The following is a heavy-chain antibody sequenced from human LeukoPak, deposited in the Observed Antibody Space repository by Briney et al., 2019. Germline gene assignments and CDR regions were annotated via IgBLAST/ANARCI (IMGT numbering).Heavy chain of an antibody. Sequence: GGSLRLSCAASGFTFSSYWMSWVRQAPGKGLEWVANIKQDGSEKYYVDSVKGRFTISRDNGKNSLYLQMNSLRAEDTAVYYCARSVVVVDDDAFDIWGQGTMVTVSS. V-gene: IGHV3-7*01. CDR3: ARSVVVVDDDAFDI. D-gene: IGHD3-22*01. CDR1: GFTFSSYW. CDR2: IKQDGSEK. J-gene: IGHJ3*02.